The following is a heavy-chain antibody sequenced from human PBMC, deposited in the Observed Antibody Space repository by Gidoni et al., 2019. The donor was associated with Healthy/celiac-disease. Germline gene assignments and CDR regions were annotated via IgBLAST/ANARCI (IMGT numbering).Heavy chain of an antibody. J-gene: IGHJ4*02. CDR1: GYSISSGYY. V-gene: IGHV4-38-2*02. Sequence: QVQLQESGPGLVKPSETLSITCAVSGYSISSGYYWGWIRQPPGKGLEWIGSIYHSGSTYYNPSLKSRVTISVDTSKNQFSLKLSSVTAADTAVYYCARDRSDYYDIDYWGQGTLVTVSS. CDR2: IYHSGST. CDR3: ARDRSDYYDIDY. D-gene: IGHD3-22*01.